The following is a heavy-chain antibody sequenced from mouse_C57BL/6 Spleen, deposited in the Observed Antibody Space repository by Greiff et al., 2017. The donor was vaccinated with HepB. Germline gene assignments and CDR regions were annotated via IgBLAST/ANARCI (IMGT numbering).Heavy chain of an antibody. V-gene: IGHV1-82*01. Sequence: QVQLKESGPELVKPGASVKISCKASGYAFSSSWMNWVKQRPGKGLEWIGRIYPGDGDTNYNGKFKGKATLTADKSSSTAYMQLSSLTSEDSAVYFCARKEDDYDKYFDYWGQGTTLTVSS. CDR2: IYPGDGDT. D-gene: IGHD2-4*01. CDR3: ARKEDDYDKYFDY. CDR1: GYAFSSSW. J-gene: IGHJ2*01.